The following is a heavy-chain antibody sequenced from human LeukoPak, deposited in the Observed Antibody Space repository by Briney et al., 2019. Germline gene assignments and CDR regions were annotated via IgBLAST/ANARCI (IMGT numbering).Heavy chain of an antibody. V-gene: IGHV1-46*01. Sequence: GASVKVSCEASGYTFTSYYMHWVRQAPGQGLEWMGIINPSGGSTSYAQKFQGRVTMTRDTSTSTVYMELSSLRSEDTAVYYCAVGYCSSTSCHDAFDIWGQGTMVTVSS. CDR3: AVGYCSSTSCHDAFDI. CDR2: INPSGGST. CDR1: GYTFTSYY. J-gene: IGHJ3*02. D-gene: IGHD2-2*01.